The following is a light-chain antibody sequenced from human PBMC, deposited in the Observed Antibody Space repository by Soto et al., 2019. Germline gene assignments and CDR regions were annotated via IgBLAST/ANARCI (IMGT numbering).Light chain of an antibody. CDR1: QSVSTY. CDR2: DAT. V-gene: IGKV3-11*01. J-gene: IGKJ1*01. CDR3: QQRSNWPPWT. Sequence: EIGLTQSPATLSLSTGERATLPCRASQSVSTYLAWYQQKPGQAPRLLIYDATNRATGIPARFSGSGSGTDFTLTINSLEPEDFAVYYCQQRSNWPPWTFGQGTKVDIK.